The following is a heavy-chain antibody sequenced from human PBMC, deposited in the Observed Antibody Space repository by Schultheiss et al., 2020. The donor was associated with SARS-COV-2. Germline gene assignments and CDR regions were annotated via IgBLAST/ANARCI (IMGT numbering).Heavy chain of an antibody. V-gene: IGHV6-1*01. CDR1: GDSVSSYSAS. J-gene: IGHJ4*02. CDR2: TYCRSECYN. D-gene: IGHD6-19*01. CDR3: ARSLAVAGTCEFDY. Sequence: SQTLSLTCAISGDSVSSYSASWNWIRQSPSRGLEWLGRTYCRSECYNDYAVSVKSRITINPDTSKNQFSLKLSSVTAADTAVYYCARSLAVAGTCEFDYWGQGTLVTVSS.